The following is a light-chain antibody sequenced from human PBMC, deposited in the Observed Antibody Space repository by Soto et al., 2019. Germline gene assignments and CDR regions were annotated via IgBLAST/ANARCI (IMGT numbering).Light chain of an antibody. Sequence: QSALSQPASVSGSPGQSITIPCTGTSSDVGNYNLVSWYQQHPGKAPKLIIYEGSERPSGVSNRFSGSKSGNTASLTISGLQAEDEADYYCCSYAGGPYVFGSGTKLTVL. CDR3: CSYAGGPYV. J-gene: IGLJ1*01. V-gene: IGLV2-23*01. CDR1: SSDVGNYNL. CDR2: EGS.